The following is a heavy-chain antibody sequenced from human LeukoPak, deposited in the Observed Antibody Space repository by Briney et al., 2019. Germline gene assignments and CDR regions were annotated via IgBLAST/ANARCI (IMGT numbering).Heavy chain of an antibody. J-gene: IGHJ6*03. CDR3: GRVPFLRYDFWSGYPVYMDV. CDR1: GGSFSGYY. CDR2: INHSGST. Sequence: SETLSLTCAVYGGSFSGYYWSWLRQPPGKGLEWLGEINHSGSTNYNPSLKSRVTISVDTSKNQFSLKLRSVTAADTAVYYCGRVPFLRYDFWSGYPVYMDVWGKGTTVTVSS. D-gene: IGHD3-3*01. V-gene: IGHV4-34*01.